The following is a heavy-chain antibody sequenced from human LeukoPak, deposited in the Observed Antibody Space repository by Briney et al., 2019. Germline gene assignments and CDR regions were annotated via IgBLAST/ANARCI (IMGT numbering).Heavy chain of an antibody. D-gene: IGHD5-18*01. CDR3: AREGGYSYAFDY. CDR1: GGTFISYA. J-gene: IGHJ4*02. CDR2: IIPIFGTA. V-gene: IGHV1-69*13. Sequence: SVKVSCKASGGTFISYAISWVRQAPGQGLEWMGGIIPIFGTANYAQKFQGRVTITADESTSTAYMELSSLRSEDTAVYYCAREGGYSYAFDYWGQGTLVTVSS.